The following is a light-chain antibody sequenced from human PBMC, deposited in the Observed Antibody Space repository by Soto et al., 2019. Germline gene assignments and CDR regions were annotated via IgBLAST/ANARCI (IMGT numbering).Light chain of an antibody. CDR3: QQYSSSPS. Sequence: IVLTLSPATLAVYERERATLSCRASQSVSTNLAWYQQKPGQVPSLLIYGASTRASGIPARFSGSGSGTEFTLTLGSLQSEDFPVYYCQQYSSSPSFGQGTRLEIK. CDR1: QSVSTN. J-gene: IGKJ5*01. CDR2: GAS. V-gene: IGKV3-15*01.